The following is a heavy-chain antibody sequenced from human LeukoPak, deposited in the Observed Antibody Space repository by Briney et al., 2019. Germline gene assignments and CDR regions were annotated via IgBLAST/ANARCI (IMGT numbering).Heavy chain of an antibody. CDR2: IWYDGSNK. CDR1: GFTFSSYG. Sequence: GGSLRLSCAASGFTFSSYGMHWVRQAPGKGLEWVAVIWYDGSNKYYADSVKGRFTISRDNSKNTLYLQMNSLRAEDTAVYYCARGRYCSGGSCDQPFDYWGQGTLAPLSS. CDR3: ARGRYCSGGSCDQPFDY. J-gene: IGHJ4*02. V-gene: IGHV3-33*01. D-gene: IGHD2-15*01.